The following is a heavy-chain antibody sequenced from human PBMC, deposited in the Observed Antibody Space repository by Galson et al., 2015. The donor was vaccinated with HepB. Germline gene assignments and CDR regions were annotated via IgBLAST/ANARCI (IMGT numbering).Heavy chain of an antibody. J-gene: IGHJ5*02. D-gene: IGHD2-2*01. CDR3: AREAYLYCSRTSCGWFDP. V-gene: IGHV1-69*13. CDR1: GGTFSSYA. Sequence: SVKVSCKASGGTFSSYAISWVRQAPGQGLEWMGGIIPMFDTASYPQKFQGRVTITADESTSTAYMELSSLRSEDTALYYCAREAYLYCSRTSCGWFDPWGQGTLVTVSS. CDR2: IIPMFDTA.